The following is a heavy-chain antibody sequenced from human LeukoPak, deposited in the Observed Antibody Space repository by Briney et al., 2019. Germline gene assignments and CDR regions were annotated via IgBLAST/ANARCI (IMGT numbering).Heavy chain of an antibody. J-gene: IGHJ4*02. Sequence: LTCTVSGGTISSYYWNWIRQPPGKGVEWVGRIKSKTDGGTTDYAAPVKGRFTISRDDSENTLYLQMSSLKTEDTAVYYCTSDISAVLYWGQGTLVTVSS. D-gene: IGHD1-14*01. CDR1: GGTISSYY. V-gene: IGHV3-15*07. CDR3: TSDISAVLY. CDR2: IKSKTDGGTT.